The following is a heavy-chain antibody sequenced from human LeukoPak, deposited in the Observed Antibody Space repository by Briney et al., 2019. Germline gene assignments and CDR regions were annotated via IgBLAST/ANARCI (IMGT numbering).Heavy chain of an antibody. CDR3: ARDPSAAGTIYYGMDV. V-gene: IGHV3-66*01. J-gene: IGHJ6*02. D-gene: IGHD6-13*01. Sequence: GGSLRLSCAASGFSFRSYSMNWVRQAPGKGLEWVSVTYGGGSTYYADSVEGRFTISRDSSKNTLYLQMNSLRAEDTAVYYCARDPSAAGTIYYGMDVWGQGTTVTVSS. CDR2: TYGGGST. CDR1: GFSFRSYS.